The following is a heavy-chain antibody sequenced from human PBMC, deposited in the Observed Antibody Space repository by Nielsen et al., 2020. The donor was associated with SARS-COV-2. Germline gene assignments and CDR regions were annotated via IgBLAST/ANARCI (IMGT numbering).Heavy chain of an antibody. V-gene: IGHV3-15*01. Sequence: GGSLRLSCVASGFTFPNAWMSWVRQAPGKGLEWVGRIKSMSDGGATDYDAPVKGRFTISRDDLENTMWLQMNSLKSEDTAMYYCTTAGYGEDNWFDPWGQGTLVTVSS. J-gene: IGHJ5*02. CDR3: TTAGYGEDNWFDP. CDR2: IKSMSDGGAT. D-gene: IGHD4-17*01. CDR1: GFTFPNAW.